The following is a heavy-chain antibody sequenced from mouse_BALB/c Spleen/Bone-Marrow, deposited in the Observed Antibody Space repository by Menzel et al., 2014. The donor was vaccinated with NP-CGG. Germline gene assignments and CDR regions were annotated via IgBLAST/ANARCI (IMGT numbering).Heavy chain of an antibody. CDR2: IYPGDGET. Sequence: VMLVEFGAELVRPGPSVKISCKASGYPFSSYWMSWVKQRPGLGLEWIGQIYPGDGETNYNGKFKGNATLTADKSSSKAYMQLISLTSEDSAVYFCARKYGDYWGQGTTLTVSS. CDR3: ARKYGDY. D-gene: IGHD2-10*02. V-gene: IGHV1-80*01. CDR1: GYPFSSYW. J-gene: IGHJ2*01.